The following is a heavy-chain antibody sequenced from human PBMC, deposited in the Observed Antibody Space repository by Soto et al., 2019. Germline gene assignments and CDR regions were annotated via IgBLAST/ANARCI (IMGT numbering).Heavy chain of an antibody. V-gene: IGHV6-1*01. CDR1: GDSVSSNSAG. J-gene: IGHJ6*02. Sequence: PSQTLSLTCVISGDSVSSNSAGWHWIRQSPSRGIGWLGRTYYKANWNNDYALAVKSRITIKPDTSKNQFTLNLYSVTPEDTAVYYCTEITWFRGMDVWGQGTPVTVSS. D-gene: IGHD3-10*01. CDR2: TYYKANWNN. CDR3: TEITWFRGMDV.